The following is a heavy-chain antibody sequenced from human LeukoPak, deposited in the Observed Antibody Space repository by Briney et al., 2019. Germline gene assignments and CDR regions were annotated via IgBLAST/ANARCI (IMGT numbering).Heavy chain of an antibody. CDR3: ARAPITMTKGAFDI. CDR1: GGSISSGGYY. Sequence: PSETLSLTCTVSGGSISSGGYYWSWIRQHPGKGLEWIGYIYYSGSTYYNPSLKSRVTISVDTSKNQFSLKLSSVTAADTAVYYCARAPITMTKGAFDIWGQGTMVTVSS. V-gene: IGHV4-31*03. J-gene: IGHJ3*02. CDR2: IYYSGST. D-gene: IGHD3-22*01.